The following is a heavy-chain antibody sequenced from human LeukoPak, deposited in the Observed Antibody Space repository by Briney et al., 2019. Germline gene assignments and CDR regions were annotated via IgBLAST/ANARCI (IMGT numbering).Heavy chain of an antibody. D-gene: IGHD3-10*02. Sequence: GGSLRLSCAAFGFTFSSYEMNWVRQAPGKGLEWVSYISSSGSTIYYADSVKGRFTISRDNAKNSLYLLMNSLRAEDTAVYYCAELGITMIGGVWGKGTTVTISS. CDR2: ISSSGSTI. V-gene: IGHV3-48*03. CDR1: GFTFSSYE. CDR3: AELGITMIGGV. J-gene: IGHJ6*04.